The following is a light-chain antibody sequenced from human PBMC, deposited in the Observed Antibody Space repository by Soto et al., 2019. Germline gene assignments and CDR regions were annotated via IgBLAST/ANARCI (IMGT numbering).Light chain of an antibody. CDR2: DTS. V-gene: IGKV3-11*01. CDR3: QQRYKWPPIT. J-gene: IGKJ5*01. Sequence: EIVLTQSPATLSLSPGERATLSCRASQSVVSYLAWYQQKPGQAPRLLIYDTSNRATGIPARFSGSGSGTEFTLTISSLEPEDFAVYYCQQRYKWPPITFGQGTRLEIK. CDR1: QSVVSY.